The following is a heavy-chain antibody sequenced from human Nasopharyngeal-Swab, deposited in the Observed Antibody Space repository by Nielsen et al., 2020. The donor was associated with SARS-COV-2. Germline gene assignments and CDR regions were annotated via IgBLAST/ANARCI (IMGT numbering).Heavy chain of an antibody. V-gene: IGHV1-8*01. Sequence: SVKVSCKASGYTFPSYDINWVRQATGQGLAWMGWMNPNSGNTGYAQKFQGRVTMTRNTSISTAYMELSSLRSEDTAVYYCARGFIVATIFHYYYYMDVWGKGPRSPSP. CDR2: MNPNSGNT. CDR3: ARGFIVATIFHYYYYMDV. J-gene: IGHJ6*03. CDR1: GYTFPSYD. D-gene: IGHD5-12*01.